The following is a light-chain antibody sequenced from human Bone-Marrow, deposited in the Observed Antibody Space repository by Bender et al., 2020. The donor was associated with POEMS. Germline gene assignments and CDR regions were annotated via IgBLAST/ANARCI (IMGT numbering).Light chain of an antibody. CDR1: SSNIGTNP. CDR2: INN. Sequence: QSVLTQPPSASGTPGQRVTISCSGSSSNIGTNPVNWYQQLPGTAPKLLIYINNQRPSGVPDRFSGSKSGTSASLAISGLQSEVEADYYCAAWEDSLNGWVFGGGTKLTVL. CDR3: AAWEDSLNGWV. V-gene: IGLV1-44*01. J-gene: IGLJ3*02.